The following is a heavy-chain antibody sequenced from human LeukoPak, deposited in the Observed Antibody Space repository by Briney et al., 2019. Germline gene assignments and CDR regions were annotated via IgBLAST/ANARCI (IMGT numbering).Heavy chain of an antibody. J-gene: IGHJ4*02. CDR2: INHSGST. V-gene: IGHV4-34*01. CDR3: ARGPRGTIFGVAILRLRSYYFDY. D-gene: IGHD3-3*01. CDR1: GGSFSGYY. Sequence: PSETLSLTCAVYGGSFSGYYWSWIRQPPGKGLEWIGEINHSGSTNYNPSLKSRVTISVDTSKNQFSLKLSSVTAADTAVYYCARGPRGTIFGVAILRLRSYYFDYWGQGTLVTVSS.